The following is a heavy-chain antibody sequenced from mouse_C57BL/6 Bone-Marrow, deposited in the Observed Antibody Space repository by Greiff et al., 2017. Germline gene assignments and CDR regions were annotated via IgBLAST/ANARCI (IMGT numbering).Heavy chain of an antibody. CDR1: GYTFTSYG. J-gene: IGHJ1*03. D-gene: IGHD4-1*01. V-gene: IGHV1-81*01. CDR3: ARKANWDWYFDV. CDR2: IYPRSGNT. Sequence: QVQLKQSGAELARPGASVKLSCKASGYTFTSYGISWVKQRTGQGLEWIGEIYPRSGNTYYNEKFKGKATPTADKSSSTAYMELRSLTSEDSAVYFCARKANWDWYFDVWGTGTTVTVSS.